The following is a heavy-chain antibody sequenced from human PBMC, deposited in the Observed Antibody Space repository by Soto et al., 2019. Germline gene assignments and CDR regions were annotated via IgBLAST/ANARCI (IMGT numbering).Heavy chain of an antibody. CDR2: TRNKANSYTT. V-gene: IGHV3-72*01. D-gene: IGHD3-10*01. CDR3: AREKLHLWFGELLYYYYMDV. J-gene: IGHJ6*03. CDR1: GFTFSDHY. Sequence: GGSLRLSCAASGFTFSDHYMDWVRQAPGKGLEWVGRTRNKANSYTTEYAASVKGRFTISRDGSKNSLYLQMNSLKTEDTAVYYCAREKLHLWFGELLYYYYMDVWGKGTTVTVSS.